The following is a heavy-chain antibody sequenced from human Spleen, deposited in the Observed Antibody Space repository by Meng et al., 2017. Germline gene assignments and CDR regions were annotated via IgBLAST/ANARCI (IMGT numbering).Heavy chain of an antibody. CDR1: GFTFSTYA. CDR2: ISYDGSNK. CDR3: VRWTSYYDF. D-gene: IGHD3/OR15-3a*01. V-gene: IGHV3-30-3*01. J-gene: IGHJ4*02. Sequence: QVQLVESGGGVVQPGRSLRLSCAASGFTFSTYAMYWVRQAPGKGLEWVAVISYDGSNKYYPDSVKGRFTISRDNSKNMVFMQMDSLRAEDTAIYYCVRWTSYYDFWGQGTLVTVSS.